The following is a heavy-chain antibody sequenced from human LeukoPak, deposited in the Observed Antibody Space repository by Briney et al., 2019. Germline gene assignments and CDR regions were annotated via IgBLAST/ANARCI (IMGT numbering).Heavy chain of an antibody. J-gene: IGHJ4*02. D-gene: IGHD2-21*01. Sequence: PGGSLRLSCAASGFVFSDYWMSWVRQAPGKGLEWVANIKQDGSQKFYLDSVKGRFTISRDNAKNSLYLQMTSLRAEDTAVYYCARDDLYCGGDCSPFDYWGRGPAVTVSS. CDR3: ARDDLYCGGDCSPFDY. V-gene: IGHV3-7*01. CDR1: GFVFSDYW. CDR2: IKQDGSQK.